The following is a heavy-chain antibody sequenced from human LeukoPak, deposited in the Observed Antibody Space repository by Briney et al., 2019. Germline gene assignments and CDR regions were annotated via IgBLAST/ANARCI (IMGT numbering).Heavy chain of an antibody. CDR2: IYYSGST. V-gene: IGHV4-39*07. CDR1: GGSISSSSYY. J-gene: IGHJ4*02. CDR3: ARGKGNNLTGYSPPDY. D-gene: IGHD3-9*01. Sequence: PSETLSLTCTVSGGSISSSSYYWGWIRQPPGKGLEWIGSIYYSGSTYYNPSLKSRVTISVDTSKNQFSLKLSSVTAADTAVYYCARGKGNNLTGYSPPDYWGQGTLVTVSS.